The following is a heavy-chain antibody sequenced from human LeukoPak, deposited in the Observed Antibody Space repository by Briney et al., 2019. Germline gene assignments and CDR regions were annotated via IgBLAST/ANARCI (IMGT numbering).Heavy chain of an antibody. CDR1: GFTFSSYW. CDR2: INSDGSST. J-gene: IGHJ6*03. CDR3: ASLTMRRNMDV. V-gene: IGHV3-74*01. D-gene: IGHD3-22*01. Sequence: GGSLKLSCAASGFTFSSYWMHWVRQAPGKGLVWVSRINSDGSSTSYADSVKGRFTISRDNAKNTLYLQMDSLRAEDTAMYYCASLTMRRNMDVWGKGTTVIVS.